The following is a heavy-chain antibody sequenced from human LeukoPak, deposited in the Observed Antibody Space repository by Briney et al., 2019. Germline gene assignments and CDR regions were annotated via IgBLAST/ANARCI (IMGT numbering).Heavy chain of an antibody. V-gene: IGHV3-21*01. CDR1: EFTFSSYG. D-gene: IGHD6-13*01. J-gene: IGHJ4*02. Sequence: GGSLRLSCAASEFTFSSYGMNWVRQAPGRGLEWVSSITSGSSYIYYADSVKGRFPISRDNAKNSLYLQMNSLRAEDTAVYYCARARPGSWYVDYWGQGTLVTVSS. CDR2: ITSGSSYI. CDR3: ARARPGSWYVDY.